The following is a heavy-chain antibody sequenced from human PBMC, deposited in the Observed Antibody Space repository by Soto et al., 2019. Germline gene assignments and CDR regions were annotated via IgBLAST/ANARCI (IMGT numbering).Heavy chain of an antibody. CDR3: AKGVKFYYDSAEGWFDP. J-gene: IGHJ5*02. V-gene: IGHV3-23*01. D-gene: IGHD3-22*01. Sequence: EVQLLESGGGLVQPGGSLRLSCVASGFTFNNFAMNWVRQAPGKGLEWVSGISGSGGSTYYADPVKGRFTASRDNSKNTLYRQMNGLRVEDTAVYYCAKGVKFYYDSAEGWFDPWGQGTLVTVSS. CDR2: ISGSGGST. CDR1: GFTFNNFA.